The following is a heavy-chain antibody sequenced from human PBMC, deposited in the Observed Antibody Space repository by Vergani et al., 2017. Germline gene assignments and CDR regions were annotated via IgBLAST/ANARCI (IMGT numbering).Heavy chain of an antibody. CDR3: AKDLFELLWFGGVYYYYGMDV. CDR1: GFSFSSYA. D-gene: IGHD3-10*01. J-gene: IGHJ6*02. Sequence: EVQLLESGGGLVQPGGSLRLSCAASGFSFSSYAMSWVRQAPGTGLEWVSAISGSGGSTYYADSVKGRFTISRDNSKNTLYLQMNSLRAKNTAVYYCAKDLFELLWFGGVYYYYGMDVWGQGTTVTVSS. CDR2: ISGSGGST. V-gene: IGHV3-23*01.